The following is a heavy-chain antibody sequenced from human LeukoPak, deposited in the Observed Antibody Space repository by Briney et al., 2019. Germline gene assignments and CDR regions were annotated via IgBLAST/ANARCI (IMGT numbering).Heavy chain of an antibody. CDR1: GFTFSSYG. Sequence: PGRPLRLSCAAAGFTFSSYGMHWGRPAPGRGLEWVEVISYDGSNKYYADSVKGRFTISRENSKNTLYLQMNSLRAEDTAVYYCAKDAWIQLWRNFDYWGQGTLVTVSS. J-gene: IGHJ4*02. V-gene: IGHV3-30*18. D-gene: IGHD5-18*01. CDR3: AKDAWIQLWRNFDY. CDR2: ISYDGSNK.